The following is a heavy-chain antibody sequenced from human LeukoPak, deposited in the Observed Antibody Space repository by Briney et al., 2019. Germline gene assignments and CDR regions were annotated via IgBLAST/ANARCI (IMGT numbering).Heavy chain of an antibody. CDR1: GYTFTSYG. CDR3: ARGGALGDGLAFDI. Sequence: WASVKVSCKASGYTFTSYGISWVRQAPGQGLEWMGRIIPILGIANYAQKFQGRVTITADKSTSTAYMELSSLRSEDTAVYYCARGGALGDGLAFDIWGQGTMVTVSS. CDR2: IIPILGIA. J-gene: IGHJ3*02. V-gene: IGHV1-69*04. D-gene: IGHD3-16*01.